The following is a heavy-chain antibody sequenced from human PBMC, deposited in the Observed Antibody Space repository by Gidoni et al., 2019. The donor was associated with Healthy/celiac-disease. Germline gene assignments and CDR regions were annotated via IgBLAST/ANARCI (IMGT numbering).Heavy chain of an antibody. CDR2: IYYSGST. Sequence: QVQLQESGQGLVKPSQTMSLTGTVPGGSISSGGYYWSWIRQHPGKGLEWIGYIYYSGSTYYTPSLKSRVTISVDTSKNQFSLKLSSVPAADTAVYYCARVAYYDSSGYGFDYWGQGTLVTVSS. J-gene: IGHJ4*02. CDR3: ARVAYYDSSGYGFDY. V-gene: IGHV4-31*03. D-gene: IGHD3-22*01. CDR1: GGSISSGGYY.